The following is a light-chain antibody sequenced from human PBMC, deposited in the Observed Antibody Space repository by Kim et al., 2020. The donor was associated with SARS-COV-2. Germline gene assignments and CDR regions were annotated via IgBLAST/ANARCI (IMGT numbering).Light chain of an antibody. CDR3: QSYDNSLNGYV. J-gene: IGLJ1*01. V-gene: IGLV1-40*01. CDR2: GND. CDR1: SSNIGTVFD. Sequence: QKLTISCTGNSSNIGTVFDVHWYQQLPGTAPNLLIYGNDLRPSGVTDRFSGSRSGSSASLAITGLQAEDEADYYCQSYDNSLNGYVFGTGTKVTVL.